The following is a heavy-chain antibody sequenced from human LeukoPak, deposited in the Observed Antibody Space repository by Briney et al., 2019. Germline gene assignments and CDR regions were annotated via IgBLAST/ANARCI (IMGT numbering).Heavy chain of an antibody. CDR3: ARGYSSSWYFNWFDP. J-gene: IGHJ5*02. V-gene: IGHV1-2*02. Sequence: GASVKVSCKASGYTFTTYYMHWVRQAPGQGLEWMGWVNPNTGGTNYAQKFQGRVTMTRDTSISTAYMELSRLRSDDTAVYYCARGYSSSWYFNWFDPWGQGTLVTVSS. CDR1: GYTFTTYY. CDR2: VNPNTGGT. D-gene: IGHD6-13*01.